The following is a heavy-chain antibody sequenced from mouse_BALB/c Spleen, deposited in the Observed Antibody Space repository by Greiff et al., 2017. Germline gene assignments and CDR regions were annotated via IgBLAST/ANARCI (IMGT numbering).Heavy chain of an antibody. V-gene: IGHV5-6*01. D-gene: IGHD2-1*01. CDR3: ARQDYGNYYAMDD. J-gene: IGHJ4*01. CDR1: GFTFSSYG. CDR2: ISSGGSYT. Sequence: EVKLVESGGDLVKPGGSLKLSCAASGFTFSSYGMSWVRQTPDKRLEWVATISSGGSYTYYPDSVKGRFTISRDNAKNTLYLQMSSRKSEDTAMYYCARQDYGNYYAMDDWGQGTSVTVSS.